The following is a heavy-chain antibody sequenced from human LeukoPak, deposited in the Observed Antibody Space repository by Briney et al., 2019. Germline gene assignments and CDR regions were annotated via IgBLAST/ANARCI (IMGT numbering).Heavy chain of an antibody. CDR1: GFTFSSYS. J-gene: IGHJ4*02. Sequence: GGSLRLSCAASGFTFSSYSMNWVRRAPGKGLEWVSSISSSSSSYIYYADSVKGRFTISRDNAKNSLYLQMNSLRAEDTAVYYCARDSGDYLIDYWGQGTLVTVSS. D-gene: IGHD4-17*01. V-gene: IGHV3-21*01. CDR2: ISSSSSSYI. CDR3: ARDSGDYLIDY.